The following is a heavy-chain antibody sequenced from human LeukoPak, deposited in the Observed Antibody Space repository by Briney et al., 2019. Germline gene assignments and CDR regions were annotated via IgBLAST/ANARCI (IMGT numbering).Heavy chain of an antibody. CDR1: GYTFTGYY. V-gene: IGHV1-2*02. CDR2: INPNTGGT. D-gene: IGHD3-10*01. J-gene: IGHJ2*01. Sequence: ASVKVSCKASGYTFTGYYMHWVRQAPGQSLEWMAWINPNTGGTKYGQKFQGRVTVTRDTSITTAYMELSRLRSDDTAVYYCVRVTYYGSGSYSMYFDLWGRGTLVTVSS. CDR3: VRVTYYGSGSYSMYFDL.